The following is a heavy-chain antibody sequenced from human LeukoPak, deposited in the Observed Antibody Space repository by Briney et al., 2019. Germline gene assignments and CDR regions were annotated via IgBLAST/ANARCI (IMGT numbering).Heavy chain of an antibody. CDR3: ARLVGWEPYWYFDL. D-gene: IGHD1-26*01. J-gene: IGHJ2*01. Sequence: PSETLSLTCTVSGGSISSGSYYWSWIRQPPGKGLEWIGYIYYSGSTNYNPSLKSRVTISVDTSKNQFSLKLSSVTAADTAVYYCARLVGWEPYWYFDLWGRGTLVTVSS. CDR2: IYYSGST. V-gene: IGHV4-61*01. CDR1: GGSISSGSYY.